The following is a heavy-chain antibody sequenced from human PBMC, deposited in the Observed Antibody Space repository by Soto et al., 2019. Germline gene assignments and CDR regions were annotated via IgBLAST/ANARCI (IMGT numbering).Heavy chain of an antibody. V-gene: IGHV3-30-3*01. J-gene: IGHJ2*01. CDR1: GFTFSSYA. CDR3: ARLFRPASGYSGSYWSFDL. CDR2: ISYDGSNK. D-gene: IGHD3-22*01. Sequence: QVQLVESGGGVVQPGRSLRLSCAASGFTFSSYAMHWVRQAPGKGLEWVAVISYDGSNKYYADSVKGRFTISRDNSKNTPYLQMNSLRAEDTAVYYCARLFRPASGYSGSYWSFDLWGRGTLVTVSS.